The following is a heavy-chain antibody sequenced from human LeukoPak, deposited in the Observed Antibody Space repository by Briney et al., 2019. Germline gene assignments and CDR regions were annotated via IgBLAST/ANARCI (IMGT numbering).Heavy chain of an antibody. CDR1: GFAFRSYG. CDR3: ARASDYYDSSGVPYDY. V-gene: IGHV3-30*03. D-gene: IGHD3-22*01. Sequence: GGSLRLSCAASGFAFRSYGMTWVRQAPGKGLEWVAVISYDGSNKYYADSVKGRFTISRDNSKNTLYLQMNSLRAEDTAVYYCARASDYYDSSGVPYDYWGQGTLVTVSS. CDR2: ISYDGSNK. J-gene: IGHJ4*02.